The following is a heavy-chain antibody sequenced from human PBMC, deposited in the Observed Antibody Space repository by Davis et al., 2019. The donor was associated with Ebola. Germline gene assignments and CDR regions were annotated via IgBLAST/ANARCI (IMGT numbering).Heavy chain of an antibody. D-gene: IGHD4/OR15-4a*01. J-gene: IGHJ6*02. CDR3: ARDLETTGSGANPNYYGMDV. Sequence: ASVKVSCKASGGTFSSYAISWVRQAPGQGLEWMGWMNPNSGNTGYAQKFQGRVTMTRNTSISTAYMELSSLRSEDTAVYYCARDLETTGSGANPNYYGMDVWGQGTTVTVSS. V-gene: IGHV1-8*02. CDR1: GGTFSSYA. CDR2: MNPNSGNT.